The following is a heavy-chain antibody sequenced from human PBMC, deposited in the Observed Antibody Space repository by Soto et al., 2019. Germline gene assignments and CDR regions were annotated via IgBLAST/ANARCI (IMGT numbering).Heavy chain of an antibody. Sequence: GGSLRLSCAASGFTFSSYAMSWVRQAPGKGLEWVSAISGSGVSTYYADSVKGRFTISRDNSKNTLYLQMNSLRSDDTAVYYCARSPMVVPATSSWFDPWGQGTLVTVSS. CDR3: ARSPMVVPATSSWFDP. CDR1: GFTFSSYA. J-gene: IGHJ5*02. V-gene: IGHV3-23*01. CDR2: ISGSGVST. D-gene: IGHD2-15*01.